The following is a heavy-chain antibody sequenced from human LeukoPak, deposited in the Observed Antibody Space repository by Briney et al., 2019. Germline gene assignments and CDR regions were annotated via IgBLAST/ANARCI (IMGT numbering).Heavy chain of an antibody. Sequence: GGSLRLSCGASGFSFSDYGMHWVRQAPGKGLEWVAFIRHDGNKKYLPDSMKGRFSVSRDNSNNTLYLQMNSLRAEDTAVYYCAKEYGDSVDYFDYWGQGTLVTVSS. CDR3: AKEYGDSVDYFDY. J-gene: IGHJ4*02. D-gene: IGHD4-17*01. CDR1: GFSFSDYG. CDR2: IRHDGNKK. V-gene: IGHV3-30*02.